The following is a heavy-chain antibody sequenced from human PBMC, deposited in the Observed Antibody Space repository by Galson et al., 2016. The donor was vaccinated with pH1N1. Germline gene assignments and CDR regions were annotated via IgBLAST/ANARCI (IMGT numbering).Heavy chain of an antibody. CDR3: IRDLGRLRDF. CDR1: GYIFTRDY. J-gene: IGHJ1*01. V-gene: IGHV1-46*03. CDR2: IDPSNGGT. Sequence: SGKVSCKASGYIFTRDYFHWVRQAPGQGLEWMGVIDPSNGGTTFAQKFQGLVSMTRDTSTSTVYMEVSGLKSDDTAVYYCIRDLGRLRDFWGQGTLVTVSS.